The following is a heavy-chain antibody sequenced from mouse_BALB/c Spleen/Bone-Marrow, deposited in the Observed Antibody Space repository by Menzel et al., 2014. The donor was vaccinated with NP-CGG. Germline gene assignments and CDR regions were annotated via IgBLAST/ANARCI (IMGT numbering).Heavy chain of an antibody. CDR1: GYSFTSHW. J-gene: IGHJ2*01. D-gene: IGHD3-3*01. CDR2: IYPGSPIP. CDR3: AKRGQGY. V-gene: IGHV1-55*01. Sequence: QVQLQQSGAELVKPGTSVKMSCKASGYSFTSHWMLWLKQSPFHGLEWIGDIYPGSPIPSYNEKFKSKATLTVDPSSSTAYMQRSSLTSEDSEVDDCAKRGQGYWGQGTTLTVSS.